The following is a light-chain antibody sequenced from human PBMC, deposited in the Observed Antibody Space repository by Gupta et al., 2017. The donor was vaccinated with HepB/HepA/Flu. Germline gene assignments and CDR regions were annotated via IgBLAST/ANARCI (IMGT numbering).Light chain of an antibody. CDR1: QNVGTS. CDR3: QQRSNCL. V-gene: IGKV3-11*01. CDR2: GTS. Sequence: EVVLTQSPATLSLSPGERATLSCTASQNVGTSLACYQQKPGQATSLLNYGTSNRATGVPARFSGSGSGTDFTLTISSLEPEDVAVYYCQQRSNCLFGGGTKVEIK. J-gene: IGKJ4*01.